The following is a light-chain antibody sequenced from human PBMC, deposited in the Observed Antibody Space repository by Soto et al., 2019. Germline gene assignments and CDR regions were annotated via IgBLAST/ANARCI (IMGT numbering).Light chain of an antibody. CDR3: LLYYGGAHLV. CDR1: TGAVTSGNY. J-gene: IGLJ3*02. Sequence: QAVVTQEPSLTVSPGGTVTLTCSSNTGAVTSGNYPSWFQQKPGQTPRTLIYTTNNRHSWTPARFSGSLLGGKAALTLSGVQPEDEAEYYCLLYYGGAHLVFGAGTKLTVL. CDR2: TTN. V-gene: IGLV7-43*01.